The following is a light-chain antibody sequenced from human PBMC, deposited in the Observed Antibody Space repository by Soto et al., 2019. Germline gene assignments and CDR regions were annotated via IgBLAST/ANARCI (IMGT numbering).Light chain of an antibody. CDR1: RSIGNN. Sequence: EIQVTQSPTSLSASVGDRVTITCRASRSIGNNLNWYHQRPGKAPQLLIYAASSLQSGLPSMFSGSSSGTDFTLTINGLQPEDVATYYCQQSFSPHIAFGQGTRL. CDR2: AAS. J-gene: IGKJ5*01. V-gene: IGKV1-39*01. CDR3: QQSFSPHIA.